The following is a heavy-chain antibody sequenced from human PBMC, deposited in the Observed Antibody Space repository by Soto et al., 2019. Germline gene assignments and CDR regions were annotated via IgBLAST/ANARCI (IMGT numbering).Heavy chain of an antibody. CDR3: AKSGAGFLDGAGGGNWFDP. CDR2: IIPIFGTA. Sequence: QVQLVQSGAEVKKPGSSVKVSCKASGGTFSSYAISWVRQAPGQGLEWMGGIIPIFGTANYAQKFQGRVTITADESTSTAYMELSSLRSEDTAVYYCAKSGAGFLDGAGGGNWFDPWGQGTLVTVSS. CDR1: GGTFSSYA. D-gene: IGHD3-10*01. J-gene: IGHJ5*02. V-gene: IGHV1-69*01.